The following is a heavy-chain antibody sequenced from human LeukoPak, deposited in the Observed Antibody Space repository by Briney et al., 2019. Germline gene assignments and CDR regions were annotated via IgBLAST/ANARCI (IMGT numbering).Heavy chain of an antibody. CDR1: GGSLNGHY. Sequence: PSETLSLTCAVYGGSLNGHYWSWIRQSPGKGLEWIGEGSDSGGTKFNPSLKSRVTISADTSKDQFSLRLRSVTAADTAVYFCARGFSGAMDYWGQGTLVTVSS. V-gene: IGHV4-34*01. J-gene: IGHJ4*02. CDR2: GSDSGGT. CDR3: ARGFSGAMDY. D-gene: IGHD1-26*01.